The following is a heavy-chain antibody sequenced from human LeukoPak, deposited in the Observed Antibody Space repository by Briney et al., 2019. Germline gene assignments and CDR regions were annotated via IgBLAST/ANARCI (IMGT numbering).Heavy chain of an antibody. CDR3: AKDGGVPAALYYYYYYYMDV. D-gene: IGHD2-2*01. CDR2: IRYDGSNK. CDR1: GFTFSSYA. J-gene: IGHJ6*03. V-gene: IGHV3-30*02. Sequence: GGSLRLSCAASGFTFSSYAMSWARQAPGKGLEWVAFIRYDGSNKYYADSVKGRFTISRDKSKNTLYLQMNSLRAEDTAVYYCAKDGGVPAALYYYYYYYMDVWGKGTTVTVSS.